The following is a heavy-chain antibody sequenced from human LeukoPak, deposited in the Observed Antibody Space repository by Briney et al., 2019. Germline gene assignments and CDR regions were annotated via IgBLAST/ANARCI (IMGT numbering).Heavy chain of an antibody. CDR2: IYSSGST. V-gene: IGHV4-4*07. CDR1: GGSISGYY. J-gene: IGHJ4*02. CDR3: ARVFSDYGGNFQPHLQDY. D-gene: IGHD4-23*01. Sequence: PSETLSLTCTVSGGSISGYYWSWIRQPAGKGLEWIGRIYSSGSTNYNPSLKSRVTMSVDTSKNQFSLKLSSVTAADTAMYYCARVFSDYGGNFQPHLQDYWGQGTLVTVSS.